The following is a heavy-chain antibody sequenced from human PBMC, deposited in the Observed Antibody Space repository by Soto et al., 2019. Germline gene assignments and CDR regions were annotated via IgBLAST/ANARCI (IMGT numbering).Heavy chain of an antibody. D-gene: IGHD5-18*01. CDR2: IYYSGST. Sequence: PSETLSLTCTVSGGSVSSGSYCWTWIRQPPGKGLEWIGYIYYSGSTNYNPSLKSRVTISVDTSKNQFSLKLTSVTAADTAVYYCARDIRGYSRAFDYWGQGTLVTVSS. CDR3: ARDIRGYSRAFDY. CDR1: GGSVSSGSYC. V-gene: IGHV4-61*01. J-gene: IGHJ4*02.